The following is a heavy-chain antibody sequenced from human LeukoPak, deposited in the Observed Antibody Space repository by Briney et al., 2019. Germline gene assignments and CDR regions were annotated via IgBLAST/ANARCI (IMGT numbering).Heavy chain of an antibody. Sequence: GGSLRLSCAASGFTFSDHYMDWVRQAPARGLEWVSVIYSGGGSTFYADSVKGRFTISTDNSKNTLYLQMNSLRAEDAAVYYCARSESSARGSDYWGQGTLVTVSS. V-gene: IGHV3-53*01. J-gene: IGHJ4*02. CDR2: IYSGGGST. D-gene: IGHD6-25*01. CDR1: GFTFSDHY. CDR3: ARSESSARGSDY.